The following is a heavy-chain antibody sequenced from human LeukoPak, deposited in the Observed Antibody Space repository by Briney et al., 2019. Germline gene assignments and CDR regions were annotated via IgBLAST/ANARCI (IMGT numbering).Heavy chain of an antibody. V-gene: IGHV3-23*01. J-gene: IGHJ5*02. CDR3: AKTLRHYYGSGSDDP. Sequence: PGGSLRLSCAASGFTFSDYALGWVRQAPGRGLEWVATLSGSGAGTYYSDSVQGRFTISRDNSKRTLFLQMNSLRAEDTAVYYCAKTLRHYYGSGSDDPWGQGTLVTVSS. D-gene: IGHD3-10*01. CDR2: LSGSGAGT. CDR1: GFTFSDYA.